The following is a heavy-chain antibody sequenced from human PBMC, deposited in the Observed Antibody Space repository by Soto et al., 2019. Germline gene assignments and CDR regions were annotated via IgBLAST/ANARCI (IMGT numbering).Heavy chain of an antibody. CDR1: GFTFSSYA. CDR2: ISYDGSNK. V-gene: IGHV3-30-3*01. J-gene: IGHJ6*02. CDR3: ARVPGSTSCYLEKCYYYYGMDV. D-gene: IGHD2-2*01. Sequence: PGGSLRLSCAASGFTFSSYAMHWVRQAPGKGLEWVAVISYDGSNKYYADSVKGRFTISRDNSKNTLYLQMNSLRAEDTAVYYCARVPGSTSCYLEKCYYYYGMDVWGQGTTVTVSS.